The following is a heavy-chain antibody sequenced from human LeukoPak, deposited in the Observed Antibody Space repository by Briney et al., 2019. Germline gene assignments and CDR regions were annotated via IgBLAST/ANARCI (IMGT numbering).Heavy chain of an antibody. CDR3: ARLVGGSYFGY. D-gene: IGHD1-26*01. CDR2: INAGNGNT. J-gene: IGHJ4*02. Sequence: ASVKVSCKASGYTFTSYGISWVRQAPGQRLEWMGWINAGNGNTKYSQKFQGRVTITRDTSASTAYMELSSLRSEDTAVYYCARLVGGSYFGYWGQGTLVTVSS. CDR1: GYTFTSYG. V-gene: IGHV1-3*01.